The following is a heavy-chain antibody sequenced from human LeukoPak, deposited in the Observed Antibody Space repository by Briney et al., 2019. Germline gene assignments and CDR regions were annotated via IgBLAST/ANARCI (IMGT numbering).Heavy chain of an antibody. CDR2: IYSGGSA. D-gene: IGHD4-23*01. Sequence: GGSLRLSCAASGFTVSSNYMSWVRQAPGKGLEWVSLIYSGGSAYYADSVKGRFTISRDNSKNTVYLQMNSLRADDTAVYYCATVALWAFDIWGQGTMVTVSS. V-gene: IGHV3-53*01. CDR3: ATVALWAFDI. J-gene: IGHJ3*02. CDR1: GFTVSSNY.